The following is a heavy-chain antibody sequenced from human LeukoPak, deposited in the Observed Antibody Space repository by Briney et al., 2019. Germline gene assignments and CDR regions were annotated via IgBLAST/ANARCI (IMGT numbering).Heavy chain of an antibody. J-gene: IGHJ4*02. CDR3: ARTRIAADPTLFDY. D-gene: IGHD6-13*01. CDR1: GYSISSGYY. V-gene: IGHV4-38-2*02. CDR2: IYHSGST. Sequence: SSETLSLTCTVSGYSISSGYYWGWIRQPPGKGLEWIGSIYHSGSTYYNPSLKSRVTISVDTSKNQFSLKLSSVTAADTAVYYCARTRIAADPTLFDYWGQGTLVTVSS.